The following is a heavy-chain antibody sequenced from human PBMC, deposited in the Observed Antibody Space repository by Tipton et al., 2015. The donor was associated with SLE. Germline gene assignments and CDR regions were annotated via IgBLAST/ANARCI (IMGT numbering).Heavy chain of an antibody. CDR3: ARAIWYSGYYGMDV. J-gene: IGHJ6*02. D-gene: IGHD6-13*01. CDR2: IYHSGSA. CDR1: GGSLTNSYW. Sequence: TLSLTCAVSGGSLTNSYWWTWVRQTPGKGLEWIGEIYHSGSANYNPSLKSRLTISVDKSKNQFSLKLRSMTAADTAVYYCARAIWYSGYYGMDVWSHGPTVTVSS. V-gene: IGHV4-4*02.